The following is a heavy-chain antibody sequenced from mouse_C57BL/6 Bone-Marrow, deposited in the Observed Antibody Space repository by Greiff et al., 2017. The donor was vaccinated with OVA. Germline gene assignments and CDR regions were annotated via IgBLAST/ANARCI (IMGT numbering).Heavy chain of an antibody. CDR2: IWRGGRP. Sequence: QVQLQPSGPGLVQPSQSLSITCTVSGFSFTSYGVHWVRQSPGKGLEWLGVIWRGGRPDYNDAFLSRLSITQDNSKSQVFFKMNSLQADDTAIYYFAKQDYALFAYWGQGTLVTVSA. D-gene: IGHD2-4*01. CDR3: AKQDYALFAY. V-gene: IGHV2-5*01. J-gene: IGHJ3*01. CDR1: GFSFTSYG.